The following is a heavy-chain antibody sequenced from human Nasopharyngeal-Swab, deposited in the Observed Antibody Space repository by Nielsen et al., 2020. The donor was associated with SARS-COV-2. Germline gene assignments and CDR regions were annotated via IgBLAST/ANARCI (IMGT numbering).Heavy chain of an antibody. CDR2: ISYDGSNK. V-gene: IGHV3-30*18. CDR3: AKGLSDLDWLSAIDY. D-gene: IGHD3-9*01. J-gene: IGHJ4*02. Sequence: GGSLRLSCAASGFTFSSYGMHWVRQAPGKGLEWVAVISYDGSNKYYADSVKGRFTISRDNSKNTLYLQMNSLRAEDTAVYYCAKGLSDLDWLSAIDYWGQGTLVTVSS. CDR1: GFTFSSYG.